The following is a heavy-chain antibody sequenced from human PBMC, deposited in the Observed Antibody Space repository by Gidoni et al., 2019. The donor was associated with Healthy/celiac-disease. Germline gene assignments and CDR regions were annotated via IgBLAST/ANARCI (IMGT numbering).Heavy chain of an antibody. Sequence: EVQLVESGGGLVQPGGSLRLSCAASGFTFSSYSMNWVRQAPGKGLEWVSYLSSSSSTIYYADSVKGRFSISRDNAKNSLYMQMNSLRDDDTAVYYCARDFKGSEPAYWGQGTLVTVSS. CDR3: ARDFKGSEPAY. CDR2: LSSSSSTI. CDR1: GFTFSSYS. D-gene: IGHD2-15*01. J-gene: IGHJ4*02. V-gene: IGHV3-48*02.